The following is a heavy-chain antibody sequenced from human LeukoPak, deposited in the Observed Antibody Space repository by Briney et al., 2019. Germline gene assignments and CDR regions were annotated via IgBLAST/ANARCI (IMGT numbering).Heavy chain of an antibody. CDR3: ARADSANYYDSGRYFNYFYMDV. CDR2: IYYSGST. V-gene: IGHV4-39*07. CDR1: GGSISSSSDY. Sequence: SETLSLTCTVSGGSISSSSDYWGWIRQPPGKGLEWIGSIYYSGSTYYNPSLKSRVTISVDTSKNQFSLKLSSVTAADTAVYFCARADSANYYDSGRYFNYFYMDVWGRGTTVTVSS. D-gene: IGHD3-10*01. J-gene: IGHJ6*03.